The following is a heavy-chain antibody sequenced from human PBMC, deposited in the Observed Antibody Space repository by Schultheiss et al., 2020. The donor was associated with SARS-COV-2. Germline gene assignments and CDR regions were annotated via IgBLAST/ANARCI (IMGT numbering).Heavy chain of an antibody. D-gene: IGHD1-14*01. CDR2: FDPEEGET. J-gene: IGHJ5*02. Sequence: ASVKVSCKASGYTFTNYGITWVRQAPGKGLEWMGGFDPEEGETMYARKLQGRVTMTEDTFTNTAYMELRSLATEDAAVYYCAIYRSQVLANWLDPWGQGTLVTVSS. CDR3: AIYRSQVLANWLDP. CDR1: GYTFTNYG. V-gene: IGHV1-24*01.